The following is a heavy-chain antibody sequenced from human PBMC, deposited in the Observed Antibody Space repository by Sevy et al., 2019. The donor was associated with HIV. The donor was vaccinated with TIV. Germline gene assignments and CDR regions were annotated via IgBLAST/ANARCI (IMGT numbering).Heavy chain of an antibody. Sequence: SETLSLTCTVSGGSITSLYWNWIRQPPGKGLEWVANIYYNGHIHYNPSLKSRVTLSLDTSKNLFSLRLSSVAAADTAMYYCAGENAWGRGYSWGQGTLVTVSS. CDR1: GGSITSLY. J-gene: IGHJ4*02. CDR3: AGENAWGRGYS. D-gene: IGHD1-26*01. V-gene: IGHV4-59*08. CDR2: IYYNGHI.